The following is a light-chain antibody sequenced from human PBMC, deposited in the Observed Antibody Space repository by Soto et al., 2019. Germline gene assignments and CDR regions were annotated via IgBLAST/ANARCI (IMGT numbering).Light chain of an antibody. J-gene: IGKJ4*01. CDR1: QSVSSN. CDR3: QQYYSTPLT. Sequence: EIVMTQSPATLSVSPGEIANLYFRASQSVSSNLAWYQQKPGQAPRLLIYGASTRATGGPARFSGSGSGTEFTLTISSLQAEDVAVYYCQQYYSTPLTFGGGTKVDIK. V-gene: IGKV3-15*01. CDR2: GAS.